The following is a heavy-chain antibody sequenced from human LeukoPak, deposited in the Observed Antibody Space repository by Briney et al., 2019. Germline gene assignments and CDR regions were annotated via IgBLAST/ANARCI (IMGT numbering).Heavy chain of an antibody. CDR3: AKTKWELLNIC. CDR2: TSGSGGST. J-gene: IGHJ4*02. D-gene: IGHD1-26*01. Sequence: GGSLRLSCAASGFTFSSYAMSWVRQAPGKGLEWVSATSGSGGSTYYADSVKGRFTISRDNSKNTLYLQMNSLRAEDTAVYYCAKTKWELLNICWGQRTLVTVSS. CDR1: GFTFSSYA. V-gene: IGHV3-23*01.